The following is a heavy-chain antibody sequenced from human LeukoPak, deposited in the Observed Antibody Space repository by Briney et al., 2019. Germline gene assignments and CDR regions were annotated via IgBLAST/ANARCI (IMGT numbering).Heavy chain of an antibody. CDR2: ISGSGGST. CDR1: GFTFSSYA. Sequence: GGSLRLSCAASGFTFSSYAMSWVRQAPGKGLDWVSVISGSGGSTHYADSVKGRFTISRDNSKNTLYLQMNSLRADDTAVYYCANESPFLDYWGQGTLVTVSS. CDR3: ANESPFLDY. V-gene: IGHV3-23*01. J-gene: IGHJ4*02.